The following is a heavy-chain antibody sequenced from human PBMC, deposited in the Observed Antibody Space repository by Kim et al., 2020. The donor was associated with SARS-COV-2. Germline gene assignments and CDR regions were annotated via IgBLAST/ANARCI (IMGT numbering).Heavy chain of an antibody. Sequence: TSDNPSRKRRVTLSVDTSKNQFSLTLSSVTAADTAVYFCARGYGIFYGMDVWGQGTTVTVSS. CDR2: T. V-gene: IGHV4-30-4*05. J-gene: IGHJ6*02. D-gene: IGHD6-13*01. CDR3: ARGYGIFYGMDV.